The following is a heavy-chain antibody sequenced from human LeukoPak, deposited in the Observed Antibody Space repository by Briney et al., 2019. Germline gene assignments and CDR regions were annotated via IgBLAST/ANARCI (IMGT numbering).Heavy chain of an antibody. CDR3: ARDPRLYYDFWSGYSNHNWFDP. CDR2: ISYDGSNK. V-gene: IGHV3-30-3*01. Sequence: GGSLRLSCAASGFTFSSYAMHWVRQAPGKGLEWVAVISYDGSNKYYAGSVKGRFTISRDNSKNTLYLQMNSLRAEDTAVYYCARDPRLYYDFWSGYSNHNWFDPWGQGTLVTVSS. CDR1: GFTFSSYA. D-gene: IGHD3-3*01. J-gene: IGHJ5*02.